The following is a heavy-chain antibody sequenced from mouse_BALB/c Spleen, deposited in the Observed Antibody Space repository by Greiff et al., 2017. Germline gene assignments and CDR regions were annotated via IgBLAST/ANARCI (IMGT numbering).Heavy chain of an antibody. CDR1: GYAFSSYW. J-gene: IGHJ1*01. V-gene: IGHV1-80*01. CDR3: APITTVVGYWYFDV. Sequence: QVQLQQSGAELVRPGSSVKISCKASGYAFSSYWMNWVKQRPGQGLEWIGQIYPGDGDTNYNGKFKGKATLTADKSSSTAYMQLSSLTSEDSAVYFCAPITTVVGYWYFDVWGAGTTVTVSS. D-gene: IGHD1-1*01. CDR2: IYPGDGDT.